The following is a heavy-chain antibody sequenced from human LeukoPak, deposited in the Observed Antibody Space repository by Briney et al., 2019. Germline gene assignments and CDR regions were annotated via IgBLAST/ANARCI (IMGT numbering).Heavy chain of an antibody. CDR2: IVVGSGNT. CDR1: GFTFTSSA. V-gene: IGHV1-58*02. Sequence: SVKVSCKASGFTFTSSAMQWVRQARGQRLEWIGWIVVGSGNTNYAQKFQERVTITRDMSTSTAYMELSSLRSEDTAVYYCAADPGYYYDSSGYGFDYWGQGTLDTVSS. D-gene: IGHD3-22*01. J-gene: IGHJ4*02. CDR3: AADPGYYYDSSGYGFDY.